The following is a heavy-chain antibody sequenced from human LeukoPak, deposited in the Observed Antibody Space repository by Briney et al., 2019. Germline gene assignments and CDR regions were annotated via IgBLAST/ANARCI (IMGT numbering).Heavy chain of an antibody. V-gene: IGHV1-18*01. D-gene: IGHD2-2*01. CDR1: GYTFTSYG. CDR2: ISAYNGNT. Sequence: ASVKVSCKASGYTFTSYGISWVRQAPGQGLEWMGWISAYNGNTNYAQKLQGRVTMTSDTSTSTAYMELRSLRSDDTAVYYCAGAPRGVVVPAATANFDYWGQGTLVTVSS. CDR3: AGAPRGVVVPAATANFDY. J-gene: IGHJ4*02.